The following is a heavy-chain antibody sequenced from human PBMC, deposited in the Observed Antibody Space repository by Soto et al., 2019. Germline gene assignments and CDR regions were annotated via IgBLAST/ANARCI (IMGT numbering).Heavy chain of an antibody. V-gene: IGHV1-69*02. CDR1: EGTFSSYT. J-gene: IGHJ5*02. Sequence: QVQLVQSGAEVKKPGSSVKVSCKASEGTFSSYTISWVRQAPGQGLEWMGRIIPILGIANYAQKFQGRVTITADKSTSTAYMELSSLRSEDTAVYYCAESPNRNWFDPWGQGTLVTVSS. CDR3: AESPNRNWFDP. CDR2: IIPILGIA.